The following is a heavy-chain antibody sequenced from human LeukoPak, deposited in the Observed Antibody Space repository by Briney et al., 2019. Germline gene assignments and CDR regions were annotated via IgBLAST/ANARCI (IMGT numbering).Heavy chain of an antibody. CDR1: GASINSYF. D-gene: IGHD5-24*01. Sequence: SETLSLTCSVSGASINSYFWNWVRQAPGKGLEWLGYIYYTGTTDYNPSLKSRVTMSVDMSKNQYSLNLRSVTAADTVVYYCARSRGGGYNYFYMDVWGKGTTVTVSS. J-gene: IGHJ6*03. CDR2: IYYTGTT. V-gene: IGHV4-59*01. CDR3: ARSRGGGYNYFYMDV.